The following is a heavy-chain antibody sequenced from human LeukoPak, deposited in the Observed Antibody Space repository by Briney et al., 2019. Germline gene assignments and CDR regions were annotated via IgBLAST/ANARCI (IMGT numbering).Heavy chain of an antibody. V-gene: IGHV3-13*01. CDR3: VREVVGAALGAFDI. CDR2: IGTAGDT. Sequence: GGSLRLSCAASGFTFSSYDMHWVRQATGAGLEWVSTIGTAGDTYYPGSVKGRFTISRENAKNSLYLQMNSLRAGDTAVYYCVREVVGAALGAFDIWGQGTMVTVSS. CDR1: GFTFSSYD. J-gene: IGHJ3*02. D-gene: IGHD1-26*01.